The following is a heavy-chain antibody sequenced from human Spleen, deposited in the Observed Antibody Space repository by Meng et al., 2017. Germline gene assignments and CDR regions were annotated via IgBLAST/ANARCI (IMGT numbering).Heavy chain of an antibody. CDR2: IRSKGNSYAT. J-gene: IGHJ4*02. CDR3: TTLAPLDY. CDR1: GFTFSGSA. V-gene: IGHV3-73*01. Sequence: EVQLVESGGGLVQPWGSLKLSCAASGFTFSGSAIHWVRQASGKGLEWVGRIRSKGNSYATAYAASVKGRFTISRDDSKNTAYLQMNSLKTEDTAVYYCTTLAPLDYWGQGALVTVSS.